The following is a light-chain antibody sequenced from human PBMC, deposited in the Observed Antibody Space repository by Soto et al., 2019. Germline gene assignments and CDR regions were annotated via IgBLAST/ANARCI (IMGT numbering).Light chain of an antibody. CDR2: RNN. V-gene: IGLV1-47*01. CDR3: AAWDHSLSGWM. Sequence: QSVLTQPPSASATPGQRVTISCSGSSSNIGSYFVFWYQQLPGTAPKLLIYRNNQRPSGVPDRFSGSKFGTSASLAISGLRSDDEADYYCAAWDHSLSGWMIGGGTKLTVL. CDR1: SSNIGSYF. J-gene: IGLJ3*02.